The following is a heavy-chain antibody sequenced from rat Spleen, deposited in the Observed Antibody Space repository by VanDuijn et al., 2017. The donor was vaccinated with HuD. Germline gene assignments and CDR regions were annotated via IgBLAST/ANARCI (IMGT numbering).Heavy chain of an antibody. J-gene: IGHJ4*01. V-gene: IGHV5-31*01. CDR2: ISPSGGTT. CDR3: ARHTQPYYVMDA. Sequence: EVQLVESGGGLVQPGRSLKLSCVASGFTFNNYWMTWIRQAPAKGLEWVATISPSGGTTYYRDSVQGRFTVSRDNAKTTLYLQMDSLRSEDTATYYCARHTQPYYVMDAWGQGASVTVSS. CDR1: GFTFNNYW. D-gene: IGHD1-2*01.